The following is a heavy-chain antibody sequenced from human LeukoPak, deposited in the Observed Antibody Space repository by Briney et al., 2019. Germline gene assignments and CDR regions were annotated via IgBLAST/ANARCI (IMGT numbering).Heavy chain of an antibody. D-gene: IGHD6-19*01. V-gene: IGHV4-59*01. CDR1: GGSISSYY. CDR2: IYYSGST. CDR3: ARRSSGWYDDAFDI. J-gene: IGHJ3*02. Sequence: SETLSLTCTVSGGSISSYYWSWMRQPPGKGLEWIGYIYYSGSTNYNPSLKSRITISVDTSKNQFSLKLSSVTAADTAVYYCARRSSGWYDDAFDIWGQGTMVTVSS.